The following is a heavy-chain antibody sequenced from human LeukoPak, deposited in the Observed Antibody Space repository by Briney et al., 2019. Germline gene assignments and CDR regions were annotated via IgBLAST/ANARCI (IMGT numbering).Heavy chain of an antibody. V-gene: IGHV1-2*02. CDR3: AREDVYVWGSYRYYGPFDY. CDR2: INPNSGGT. D-gene: IGHD3-16*02. CDR1: GYTFTGYY. J-gene: IGHJ4*02. Sequence: ASVKVSCKASGYTFTGYYMHWVRQAPGQGLEWMGWINPNSGGTNYAQKFQSRVTMTRDTSISTAYMELSRLRSDDTAVYYCAREDVYVWGSYRYYGPFDYWGQGTLVTVSS.